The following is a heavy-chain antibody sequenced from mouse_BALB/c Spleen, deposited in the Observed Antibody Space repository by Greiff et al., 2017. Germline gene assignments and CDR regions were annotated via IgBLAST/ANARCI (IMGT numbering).Heavy chain of an antibody. J-gene: IGHJ3*01. CDR1: GYTFTSYW. V-gene: IGHV1-7*01. CDR3: ARSRDYRYDFAY. CDR2: INPSTGYT. D-gene: IGHD2-14*01. Sequence: QVQLKQSGAELAKPGASVKMSCKASGYTFTSYWMHWVKQRPGQGLEWIGYINPSTGYTEYNQKFKDKATLTADKSSSTAYMQLSSLTSEDSAVYYCARSRDYRYDFAYWGQGTLVTVSA.